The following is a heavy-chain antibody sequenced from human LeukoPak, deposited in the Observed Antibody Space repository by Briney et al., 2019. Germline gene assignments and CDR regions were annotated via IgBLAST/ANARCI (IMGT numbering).Heavy chain of an antibody. J-gene: IGHJ4*02. V-gene: IGHV3-21*01. CDR2: ISSSSSYI. CDR1: GFTFSSYS. CDR3: ARAVGRVGAPDY. D-gene: IGHD1-26*01. Sequence: PGGSLRLSCAASGFTFSSYSMNWVRQAPGKGLEWVSSISSSSSYIYYADSVKGRFTISRDNAKNSLYLQMNSLRAEDTAVYYCARAVGRVGAPDYWGQGTLVTVSS.